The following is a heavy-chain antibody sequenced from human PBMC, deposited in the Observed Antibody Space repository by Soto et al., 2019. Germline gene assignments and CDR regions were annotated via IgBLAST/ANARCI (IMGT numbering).Heavy chain of an antibody. D-gene: IGHD5-18*01. V-gene: IGHV3-30-3*01. CDR1: GFTFSSYA. Sequence: GGSLRLSCAASGFTFSSYAMHWVRQAPGKGLEWVAVISYDGSNKYYADSVKGRFTISRDNSKNTLYLQMNSLRAEDTAVYYCARDHSRGYSYDPFDYWGQGTLVTVSS. CDR2: ISYDGSNK. CDR3: ARDHSRGYSYDPFDY. J-gene: IGHJ4*02.